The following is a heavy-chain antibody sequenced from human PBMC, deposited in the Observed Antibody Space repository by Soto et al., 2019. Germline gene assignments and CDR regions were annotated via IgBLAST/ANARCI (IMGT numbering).Heavy chain of an antibody. V-gene: IGHV4-4*02. CDR2: IYHSGNT. D-gene: IGHD2-2*01. Sequence: SETLALTCAVSGGSISSSVWWTWVRQPPGKGLEWLGEIYHSGNTNYNPSLKSRVTISLDQSKNHFSLTLTSVTAADTAVYYCARAVYCSDTSCFLNSWGQGTLVTVSS. CDR3: ARAVYCSDTSCFLNS. J-gene: IGHJ4*02. CDR1: GGSISSSVW.